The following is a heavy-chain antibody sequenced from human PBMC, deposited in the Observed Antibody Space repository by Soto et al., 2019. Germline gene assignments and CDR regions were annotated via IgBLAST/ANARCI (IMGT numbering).Heavy chain of an antibody. CDR3: ARKYHYDSSGYHYYYYYGMDV. CDR1: GFTFSSYW. CDR2: IKQDGSEE. V-gene: IGHV3-7*01. D-gene: IGHD3-22*01. Sequence: GGSLRLSCAASGFTFSSYWMSWVRQSPGKGLEWVANIKQDGSEEYYVDSVKGRFIVSRDNVKNSLYLQMNSLRAEDTAVYYCARKYHYDSSGYHYYYYYGMDVWGQGTTVTVSS. J-gene: IGHJ6*02.